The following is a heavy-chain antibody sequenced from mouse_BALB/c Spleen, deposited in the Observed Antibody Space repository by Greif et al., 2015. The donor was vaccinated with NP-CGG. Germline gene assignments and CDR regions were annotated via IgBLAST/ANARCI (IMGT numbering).Heavy chain of an antibody. J-gene: IGHJ4*01. CDR3: TRDHDYYAMDY. V-gene: IGHV5-6-4*01. CDR2: ISSGGSYT. CDR1: GFTFSSYT. Sequence: EVKLVESGGGLVKPGGSLKLSCAASGFTFSSYTMSWVRQTPEKRLEWVATISSGGSYTYYPDSVKGRFTISRDNAKNTLYLQMSSLKSEDTAMYYCTRDHDYYAMDYWGQGTSVTVSS.